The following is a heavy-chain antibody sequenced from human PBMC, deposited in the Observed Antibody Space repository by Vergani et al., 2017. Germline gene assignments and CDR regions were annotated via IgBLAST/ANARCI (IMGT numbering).Heavy chain of an antibody. CDR2: IDHTGRP. J-gene: IGHJ6*03. Sequence: QVQIQQWGGGLLKPSETLSLTCVVNGGSFTSYHWTWIRQSPGEGLEWVGDIDHTGRPDYNPSLKSRLTMSVDKSRNQFSLPLNSVTATDTAIYFCARVNTETNGHLYYYYYMDVWGQGTAVTVS. CDR1: GGSFTSYH. D-gene: IGHD4-11*01. CDR3: ARVNTETNGHLYYYYYMDV. V-gene: IGHV4-34*01.